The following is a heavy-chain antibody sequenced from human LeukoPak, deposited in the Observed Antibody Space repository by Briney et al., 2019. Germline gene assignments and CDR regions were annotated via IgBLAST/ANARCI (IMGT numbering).Heavy chain of an antibody. CDR2: ISYDGSNK. J-gene: IGHJ4*02. V-gene: IGHV3-30*01. Sequence: GGSLRLSCAASGFTFSSYAMHWVRQAPGKGLEWVAVISYDGSNKYYADSVKGRFTISRDSSKNTLYLQMNSLRAEDTAVYYCAREGLAGAYDYWGQGTLVTVSS. CDR1: GFTFSSYA. CDR3: AREGLAGAYDY. D-gene: IGHD1-26*01.